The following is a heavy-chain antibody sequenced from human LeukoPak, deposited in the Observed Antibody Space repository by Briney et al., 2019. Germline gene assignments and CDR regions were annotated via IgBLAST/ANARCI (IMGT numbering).Heavy chain of an antibody. D-gene: IGHD4-23*01. V-gene: IGHV3-23*01. Sequence: QPGGSLRLSCAASGFTFSSYAMSWVRQAPGKGLEWVSAISGSGGSTYYADSVKGRFTISRDNSKNTLYLQMNSLKAEDTAVYYCAKSSGGNWGYFDYWGQGTLVTISS. CDR3: AKSSGGNWGYFDY. CDR2: ISGSGGST. CDR1: GFTFSSYA. J-gene: IGHJ4*02.